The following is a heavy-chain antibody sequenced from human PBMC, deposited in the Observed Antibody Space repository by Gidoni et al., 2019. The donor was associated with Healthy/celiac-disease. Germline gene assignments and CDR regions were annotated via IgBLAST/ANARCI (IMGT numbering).Heavy chain of an antibody. V-gene: IGHV4-59*08. Sequence: QVQLQESGPGLVKPSETLSLTCTVSGGSISSYYWSWIRQPPGKGLEWIGYIYYSGTTTYNPSLKSRVTISVDTSKNQFSLKLSSVTAADTAVYYCARGSSSSYYYGMDVWGQGTTVTVSS. CDR2: IYYSGTT. D-gene: IGHD6-6*01. J-gene: IGHJ6*02. CDR1: GGSISSYY. CDR3: ARGSSSSYYYGMDV.